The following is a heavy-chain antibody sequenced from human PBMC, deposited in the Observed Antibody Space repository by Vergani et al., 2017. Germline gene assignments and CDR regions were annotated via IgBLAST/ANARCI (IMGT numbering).Heavy chain of an antibody. CDR2: IYYSGST. J-gene: IGHJ4*02. V-gene: IGHV4-39*01. CDR1: NDSVSNTFYY. CDR3: ARSVVTASAYFDY. Sequence: QVQLPESGPGLVKPSETLSLTCTVSNDSVSNTFYYWGWIRQTPGKGLEWIGSIYYSGSTYYNPSLESRVTMSVDTSKSQFSLKLSSVTAADTAVYYCARSVVTASAYFDYWGRGTLVPVSS. D-gene: IGHD2-21*02.